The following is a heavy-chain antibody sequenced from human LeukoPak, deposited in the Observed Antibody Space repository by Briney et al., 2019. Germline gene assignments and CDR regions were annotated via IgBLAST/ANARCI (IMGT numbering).Heavy chain of an antibody. J-gene: IGHJ4*02. Sequence: VASVKVSCKASGYTFTSYAMNWVRQAPGQGLEWMGWINTNTGNPTYAQGFTGRFVFSLDTSVSTAYLQISSLKAEDTAVYYCARDSYYYDSSGYPLTWGQGTLVTVSS. CDR3: ARDSYYYDSSGYPLT. CDR2: INTNTGNP. V-gene: IGHV7-4-1*02. CDR1: GYTFTSYA. D-gene: IGHD3-22*01.